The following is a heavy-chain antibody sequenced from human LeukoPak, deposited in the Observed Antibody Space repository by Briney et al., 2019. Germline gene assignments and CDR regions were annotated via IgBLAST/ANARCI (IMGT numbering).Heavy chain of an antibody. CDR2: IYHSGST. J-gene: IGHJ4*02. CDR1: GYSISSGYY. D-gene: IGHD6-19*01. V-gene: IGHV4-38-2*01. CDR3: AKNIGIAVAGNDY. Sequence: SETLSLTCAVSGYSISSGYYWGWIRQPPGKGLERIGSIYHSGSTYYNPSLKSRVTISVDTSKNQFSLKLSSVTAADTAVYYCAKNIGIAVAGNDYWGQGTLVTVSS.